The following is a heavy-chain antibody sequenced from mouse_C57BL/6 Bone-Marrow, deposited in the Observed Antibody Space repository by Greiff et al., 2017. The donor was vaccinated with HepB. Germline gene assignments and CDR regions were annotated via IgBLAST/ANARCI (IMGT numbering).Heavy chain of an antibody. J-gene: IGHJ4*01. V-gene: IGHV1-55*01. D-gene: IGHD2-4*01. CDR2: IYPGSGST. Sequence: VKLQESGAELVKPGASVKMSCKASGYTFTSYWITWVKQRPGQGLEWIGDIYPGSGSTNYNEKFKSKATLTVDTSSSTAYMQLSSLTSEDSAVYYCAREGLRRGYAMDYWGQGTSVTVSS. CDR1: GYTFTSYW. CDR3: AREGLRRGYAMDY.